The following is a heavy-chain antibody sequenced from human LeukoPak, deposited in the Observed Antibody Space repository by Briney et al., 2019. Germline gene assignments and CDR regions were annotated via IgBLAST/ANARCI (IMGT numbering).Heavy chain of an antibody. CDR1: GYTFTSYY. V-gene: IGHV1-46*01. D-gene: IGHD1-20*01. CDR3: ARDQALGITGTTDAFDY. J-gene: IGHJ4*02. Sequence: ASVKVSCKASGYTFTSYYMHWVRQAPGQGLEWMGIINPSGGSTSYAQKFQGRVTMTRDTSTSTAYMEPSSLRSEDTAVYYCARDQALGITGTTDAFDYWGQGTLVTVSS. CDR2: INPSGGST.